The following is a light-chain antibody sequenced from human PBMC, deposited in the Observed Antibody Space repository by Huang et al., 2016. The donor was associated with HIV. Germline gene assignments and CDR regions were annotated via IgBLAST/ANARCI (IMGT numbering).Light chain of an antibody. Sequence: DIVMTQSPDSLAVSLGERATVNCKSSQTILYSSKNKNYLAWYQKKPGQPPKLLIYWASTRESGVPDRCRGSGSGTDFTLTISSLQAEDVAVYYCQQYFETPLTFGGGTKVEIK. J-gene: IGKJ4*01. CDR3: QQYFETPLT. CDR1: QTILYSSKNKNY. CDR2: WAS. V-gene: IGKV4-1*01.